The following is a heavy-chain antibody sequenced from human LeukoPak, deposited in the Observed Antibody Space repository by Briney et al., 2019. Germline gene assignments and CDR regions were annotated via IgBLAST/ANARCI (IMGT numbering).Heavy chain of an antibody. D-gene: IGHD1-26*01. CDR2: INPKSGGT. V-gene: IGHV1-2*02. J-gene: IGHJ4*02. Sequence: ASVKVSCKASGYTFTDYYMHWVRQAPGQGLEWMGWINPKSGGTNYAQKFQGRVTMTRDTSISTVYMELSRLRSDDTAVYYCARARRRRSYWGYYFDYWGQGTLVTVSS. CDR1: GYTFTDYY. CDR3: ARARRRRSYWGYYFDY.